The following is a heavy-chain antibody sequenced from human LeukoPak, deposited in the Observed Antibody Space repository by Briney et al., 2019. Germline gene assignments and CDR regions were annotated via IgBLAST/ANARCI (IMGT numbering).Heavy chain of an antibody. CDR1: GFPFTSYG. Sequence: AGESLKISCTASGFPFTSYGMNWVRQAPGKGLEWVSFIDTSGSYIYYGDSLKGRVTISRDNAKNSLYLQMNGLRAEDTAVYYCARGRSITLLRGVAMSDGFDIWGQGAMVTVSS. J-gene: IGHJ3*02. CDR2: IDTSGSYI. V-gene: IGHV3-21*01. D-gene: IGHD3-10*01. CDR3: ARGRSITLLRGVAMSDGFDI.